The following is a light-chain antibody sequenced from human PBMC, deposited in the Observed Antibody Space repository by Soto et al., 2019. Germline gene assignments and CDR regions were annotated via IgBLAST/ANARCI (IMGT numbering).Light chain of an antibody. V-gene: IGKV1-5*01. J-gene: IGKJ1*01. Sequence: DIKMTQSPSTLSASVGDRVTITCRASQSISSWLAWYQQKPGKAPKLLIYDASSLESGVPSRFSGSGSGTEFILTISSLQPEDSATYYCLQHHSFPRTFGQGTKVDIK. CDR1: QSISSW. CDR3: LQHHSFPRT. CDR2: DAS.